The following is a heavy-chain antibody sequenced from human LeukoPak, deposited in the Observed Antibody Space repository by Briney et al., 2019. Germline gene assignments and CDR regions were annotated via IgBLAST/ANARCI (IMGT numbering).Heavy chain of an antibody. D-gene: IGHD4/OR15-4a*01. Sequence: GGSLRLSCAASGFGFSRYAMTWVRQAPGKGLEWVSLITESGHSTYYTKSVKGRFTISRDNSKNTLYLQMNSLGVEDTALYFCAKGFACAENRCYGLDSWAQGVLVIVSS. CDR2: ITESGHST. CDR1: GFGFSRYA. J-gene: IGHJ4*02. V-gene: IGHV3-23*01. CDR3: AKGFACAENRCYGLDS.